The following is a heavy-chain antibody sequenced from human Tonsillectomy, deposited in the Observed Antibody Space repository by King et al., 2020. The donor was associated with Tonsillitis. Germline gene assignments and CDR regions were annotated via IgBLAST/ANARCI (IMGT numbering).Heavy chain of an antibody. CDR2: IKPDGNEK. D-gene: IGHD1-1*01. CDR1: GFAFSSYN. Sequence: VQLVESGGDVVQPGGSLRLSCTTSGFAFSSYNMHWVRQAPVKGLDWVATIKPDGNEKNYVGSVRDRFTISRDNAKNSVYLQMNSLRDEDTAVYYCVGNWNWGQGTLVTVSS. V-gene: IGHV3-7*01. J-gene: IGHJ4*02. CDR3: VGNWN.